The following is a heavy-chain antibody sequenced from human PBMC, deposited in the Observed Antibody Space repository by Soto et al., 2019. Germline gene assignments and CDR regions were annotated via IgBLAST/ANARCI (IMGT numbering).Heavy chain of an antibody. CDR1: GYSFTDYH. V-gene: IGHV1-2*04. D-gene: IGHD2-8*01. CDR2: INPKSGGT. CDR3: ARRDSTDCSNGVCSFFYHHYRGG. J-gene: IGHJ6*02. Sequence: VASVKVSCKASGYSFTDYHIHWVRQAPGQGLEWLGRINPKSGGTSTAQKFQGWVTMTTDTSISTASMELTRLTSDDTAIYYCARRDSTDCSNGVCSFFYHHYRGGRGRGTTVTVSS.